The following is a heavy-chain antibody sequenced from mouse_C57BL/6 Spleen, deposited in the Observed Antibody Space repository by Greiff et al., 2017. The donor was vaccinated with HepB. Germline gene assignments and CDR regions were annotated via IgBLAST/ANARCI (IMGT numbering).Heavy chain of an antibody. D-gene: IGHD1-1*01. V-gene: IGHV1-50*01. CDR3: ARDYGRGYFDY. CDR1: GYTFTSYW. J-gene: IGHJ2*01. Sequence: QVQLQQPGAELVKPGASVKLSCKASGYTFTSYWMQWVKQRPGQGLEWIGEIDPSDSYTNYNQKFKGKATLTVDTSSSTAYMQLSSLTSEDSAVYYCARDYGRGYFDYWGQGTTLTVSS. CDR2: IDPSDSYT.